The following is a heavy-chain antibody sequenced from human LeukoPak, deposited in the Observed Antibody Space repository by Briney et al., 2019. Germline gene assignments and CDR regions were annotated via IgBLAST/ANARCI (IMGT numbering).Heavy chain of an antibody. J-gene: IGHJ4*02. CDR1: GASVSSGY. Sequence: PSETLSLTCTVSGASVSSGYWSWIRQPPGKGLELIGYMYYRNSSNYNPSLKSRVTISIDTSKNQFSLKLSSVTAADTAVYYCARVHSSGWSSIFDSWGQGTLVTVSS. CDR3: ARVHSSGWSSIFDS. CDR2: MYYRNSS. D-gene: IGHD6-19*01. V-gene: IGHV4-59*02.